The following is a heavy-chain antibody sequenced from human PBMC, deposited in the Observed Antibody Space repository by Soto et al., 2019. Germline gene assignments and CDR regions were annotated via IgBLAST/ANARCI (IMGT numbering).Heavy chain of an antibody. CDR1: GFTFSSYG. D-gene: IGHD6-19*01. J-gene: IGHJ4*02. CDR3: AKDRESSGWSKGYYFDY. Sequence: QVQLVESGGGVVQPGRSLRLSCAASGFTFSSYGMHWVRQAPGKGLEWVAVISYDGSNKYYADSVKGRFTISRDNSKNTLYLQMNSLRAEDTAVYYCAKDRESSGWSKGYYFDYWGQGTLVTVSS. V-gene: IGHV3-30*18. CDR2: ISYDGSNK.